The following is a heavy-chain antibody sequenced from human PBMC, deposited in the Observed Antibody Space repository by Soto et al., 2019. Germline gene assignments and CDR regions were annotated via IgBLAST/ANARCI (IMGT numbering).Heavy chain of an antibody. CDR3: AKGGVIVAAGTRVYLYNAMDV. D-gene: IGHD1-26*01. CDR1: GYTFTGYY. V-gene: IGHV1-2*02. J-gene: IGHJ6*02. CDR2: INPNSGDT. Sequence: QVQLVQSGTEVKRSGDSVKVSCKASGYTFTGYYVHWVRQAPGQGLEWMGWINPNSGDTCLAQRFQGRVTMNRDTSIGTASMELRGLTSDDTAEYYCAKGGVIVAAGTRVYLYNAMDVWGQGTTVTVSS.